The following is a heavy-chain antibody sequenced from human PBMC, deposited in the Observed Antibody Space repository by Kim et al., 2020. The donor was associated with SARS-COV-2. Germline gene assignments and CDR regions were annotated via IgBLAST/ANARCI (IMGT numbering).Heavy chain of an antibody. CDR1: DGSITSSDYY. V-gene: IGHV4-39*07. CDR2: IYYSGLT. Sequence: SETLSLTCTVSDGSITSSDYYWGWIRQPPGKGLEWIGNIYYSGLTEYSPSLKSRVTISLDKSKRQFSLNLSSVTAADTAVFYCGRGARGG. J-gene: IGHJ1*01. CDR3: GRGAR.